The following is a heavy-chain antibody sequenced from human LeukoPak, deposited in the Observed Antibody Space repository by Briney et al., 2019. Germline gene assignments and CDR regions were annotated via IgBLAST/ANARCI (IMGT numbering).Heavy chain of an antibody. CDR3: ARGLFYGSGRKYWYFDL. CDR1: GYTFTSYY. Sequence: ASVKVSCKASGYTFTSYYMHWVRQAPGQGLEWMGIINPSGGSTSYAQKFQGRVTMTRDTSTSTVYMELSSLRSEDTAVYYCARGLFYGSGRKYWYFDLWGRGTLVTVSS. CDR2: INPSGGST. D-gene: IGHD3-10*01. J-gene: IGHJ2*01. V-gene: IGHV1-46*01.